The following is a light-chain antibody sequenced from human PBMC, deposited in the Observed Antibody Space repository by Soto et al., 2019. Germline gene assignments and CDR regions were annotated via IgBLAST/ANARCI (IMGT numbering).Light chain of an antibody. J-gene: IGKJ1*01. Sequence: EIVLTQSPGTLSLSPGERATLSCRASQSINNKYLAWYQQEPGQTPRLLIHGVSIRATGIPDRFSGSGSGTDFTLTISRLEPEDFAVYYCQLYSGSPWKFGQGTKVEIK. CDR2: GVS. CDR3: QLYSGSPWK. V-gene: IGKV3-20*01. CDR1: QSINNKY.